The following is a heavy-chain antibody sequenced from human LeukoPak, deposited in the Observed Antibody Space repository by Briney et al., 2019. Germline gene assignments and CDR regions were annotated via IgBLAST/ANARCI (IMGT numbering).Heavy chain of an antibody. D-gene: IGHD3-10*01. CDR2: IYYSGST. CDR3: ARSELLWFGGVNSGFDY. CDR1: GGSISSYY. J-gene: IGHJ4*02. Sequence: SETLSLTCTVSGGSISSYYWSWIRQPPGKGLEWIGYIYYSGSTNYNPSLKSRVTISVDTSKTQFSLRLSSVTAADTAVYYCARSELLWFGGVNSGFDYWGQGTLVTVSS. V-gene: IGHV4-59*01.